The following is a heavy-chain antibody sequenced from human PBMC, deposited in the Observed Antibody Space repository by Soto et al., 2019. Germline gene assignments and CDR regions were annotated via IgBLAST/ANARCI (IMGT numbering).Heavy chain of an antibody. D-gene: IGHD1-1*01. CDR3: ARSKMTYNWND. J-gene: IGHJ4*02. CDR2: ISGSGEMT. CDR1: GFTFRGDA. V-gene: IGHV3-23*01. Sequence: EVQLLESGGDLVQPGGSLRLACAASGFTFRGDAMSWVRQAPGKGLEWVSSISGSGEMTHYAESVKGRITISIDNSKKTLDLQMESFRAEDMGLYYCARSKMTYNWNDWGQGTLVTVSS.